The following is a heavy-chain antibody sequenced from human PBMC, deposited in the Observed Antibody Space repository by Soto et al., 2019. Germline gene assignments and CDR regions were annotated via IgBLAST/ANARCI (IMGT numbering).Heavy chain of an antibody. D-gene: IGHD1-1*01. CDR2: ISHDGISK. J-gene: IGHJ5*02. CDR1: GFTFSSYD. Sequence: GGSLRLSCAASGFTFSSYDIHWVRQAPGKGLEWVTVISHDGISKYYTDSVRGRFTISRDNSENTLYLQMNSLRPEDTAVYYCGLLTNGTSPWGQGILVTVSS. CDR3: GLLTNGTSP. V-gene: IGHV3-30*03.